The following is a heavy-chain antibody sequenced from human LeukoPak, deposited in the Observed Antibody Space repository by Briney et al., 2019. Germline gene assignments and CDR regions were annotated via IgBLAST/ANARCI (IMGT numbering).Heavy chain of an antibody. Sequence: SETLSLTCTVSGGSISSYYWSWIRQPPGKGLEWIGYIYYSGSTNYNPSLKSRVTISVDTSKNQISLKLSSVTAADTAVYYCARGRYDSSGYYTTVDYWGQGTLVTVSS. CDR3: ARGRYDSSGYYTTVDY. D-gene: IGHD3-22*01. CDR2: IYYSGST. J-gene: IGHJ4*02. V-gene: IGHV4-59*01. CDR1: GGSISSYY.